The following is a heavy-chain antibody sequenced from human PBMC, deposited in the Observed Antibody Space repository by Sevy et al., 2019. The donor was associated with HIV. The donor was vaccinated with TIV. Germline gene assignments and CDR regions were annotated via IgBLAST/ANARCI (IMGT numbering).Heavy chain of an antibody. CDR1: GFTFDDYA. J-gene: IGHJ6*02. V-gene: IGHV3-9*01. CDR2: ISWNSGSI. CDR3: AKDITRSGWYGMDV. D-gene: IGHD6-19*01. Sequence: GGSLRLSCAASGFTFDDYAMHWVRQAPGKGLEWVSGISWNSGSIGYADSVKGRFTISRDNAKNSLYLQMNSLRADDTALYYCAKDITRSGWYGMDVWGQGTTVTVSS.